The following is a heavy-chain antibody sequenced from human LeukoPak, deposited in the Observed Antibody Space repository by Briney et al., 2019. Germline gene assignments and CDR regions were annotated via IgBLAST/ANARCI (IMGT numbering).Heavy chain of an antibody. CDR1: GGSFSGYY. CDR3: ARATDSSGWPYYFDY. D-gene: IGHD6-19*01. V-gene: IGHV4-34*01. Sequence: SETLSLTCAVYGGSFSGYYWSWIRQPPGKGLEWIGEVNHSGSTNYNPSLKSRVTISVDTSKNQFSLKLSSVTAADTAVYYCARATDSSGWPYYFDYWGQGTLVTVSS. J-gene: IGHJ4*02. CDR2: VNHSGST.